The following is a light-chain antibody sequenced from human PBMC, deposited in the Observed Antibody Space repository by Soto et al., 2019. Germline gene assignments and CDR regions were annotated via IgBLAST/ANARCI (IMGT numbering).Light chain of an antibody. Sequence: QSVLTQPPSASGTPGQRVTISCSGRSSNIGSNYVYWYQQLPGTAPKLLIDSNNQRTSGVPDRFSGSKYGTSASLAISGLRSYDEADYYCAAWDDSLSGGVVGGGTKLTVL. V-gene: IGLV1-47*02. CDR3: AAWDDSLSGGV. CDR2: SNN. CDR1: SSNIGSNY. J-gene: IGLJ3*02.